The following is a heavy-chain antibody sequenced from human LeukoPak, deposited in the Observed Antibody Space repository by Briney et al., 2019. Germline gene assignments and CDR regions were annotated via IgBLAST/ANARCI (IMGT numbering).Heavy chain of an antibody. CDR3: AKTLFRTPMVRGIDY. V-gene: IGHV3-23*01. D-gene: IGHD3-10*01. CDR1: GFTFRSYD. Sequence: PGGSLRLSCAASGFTFRSYDMHWVRQAPGKGLEWVSAISGSGGSTYYADSVKGRFAISRDNSKNTFYLQMNSLRAEDTAVYYCAKTLFRTPMVRGIDYWGQGTLVTVSS. CDR2: ISGSGGST. J-gene: IGHJ4*02.